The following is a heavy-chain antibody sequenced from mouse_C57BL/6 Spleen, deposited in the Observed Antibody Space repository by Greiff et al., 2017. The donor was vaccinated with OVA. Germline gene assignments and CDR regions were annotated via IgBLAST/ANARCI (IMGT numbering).Heavy chain of an antibody. CDR3: TRDLPYGVYYAMDD. CDR1: GFTFSSYA. Sequence: EVQLMESGEGLVKPGGSLKLSCAASGFTFSSYAMSWVRQTPEKRLEWVAYISSGGDYIYYADTVKGRFTISRDNARNTLYLQMSSLKSEDTAMYYCTRDLPYGVYYAMDDWGQGTSVTVSS. J-gene: IGHJ4*01. D-gene: IGHD1-1*01. CDR2: ISSGGDYI. V-gene: IGHV5-9-1*02.